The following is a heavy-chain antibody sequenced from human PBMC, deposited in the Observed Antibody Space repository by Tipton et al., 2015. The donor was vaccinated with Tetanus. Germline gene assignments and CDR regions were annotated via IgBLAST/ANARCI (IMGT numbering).Heavy chain of an antibody. J-gene: IGHJ4*02. V-gene: IGHV3-23*01. CDR2: ISGSGEST. D-gene: IGHD2-21*01. Sequence: SLRLSCAASGFSFSSYVMSWVRQAPGKGLEWVSGISGSGESTYYADSVKGRFTISRDNSKNTLNLHMNSLSSEDTAVYYCARGTSRIVYYFDYWGQGTLVTVSS. CDR3: ARGTSRIVYYFDY. CDR1: GFSFSSYV.